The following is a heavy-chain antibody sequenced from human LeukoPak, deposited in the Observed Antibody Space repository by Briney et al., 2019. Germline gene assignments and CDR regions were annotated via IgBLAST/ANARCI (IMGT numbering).Heavy chain of an antibody. J-gene: IGHJ4*02. V-gene: IGHV3-23*01. CDR3: AKGYYCSSTSCEGYFDY. CDR1: GFTFSSYA. Sequence: GGSLRLSCAASGFTFSSYAMSWVRQAPGKGLEWVSAISGSGGSTYYADSVKGRFTISRDNSKNTLYLQMNSLRAEDTAVYYCAKGYYCSSTSCEGYFDYWGQGTLVTVSS. CDR2: ISGSGGST. D-gene: IGHD2-2*01.